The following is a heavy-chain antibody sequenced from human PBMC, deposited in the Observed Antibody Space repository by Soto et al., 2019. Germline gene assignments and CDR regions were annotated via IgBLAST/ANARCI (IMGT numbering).Heavy chain of an antibody. CDR1: GYTLTELS. CDR2: FDPEDGET. J-gene: IGHJ4*02. Sequence: ASVKVSCKVSGYTLTELSMHWVRQAPGKGLEWMGGFDPEDGETIYAQKFQGRVTMTEDTSTDTAYMELSSLRSEDTAVYYCASGQSYDILTGYYPYYFDYWGQGTLVTVS. V-gene: IGHV1-24*01. D-gene: IGHD3-9*01. CDR3: ASGQSYDILTGYYPYYFDY.